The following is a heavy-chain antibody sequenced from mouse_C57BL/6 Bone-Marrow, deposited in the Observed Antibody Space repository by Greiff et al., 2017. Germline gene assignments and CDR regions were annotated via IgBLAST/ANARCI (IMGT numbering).Heavy chain of an antibody. CDR2: IYPSDSET. CDR3: GTGVYSFDY. D-gene: IGHD4-1*01. Sequence: QVQLQQPGAELVRPGSSVKLSCKASGYTFTSYWMDWVKQRPGQGLEWIGNIYPSDSETHYNQKFKDKATLTVDKSSSTAYMQLSSLTSVDSAVYCCGTGVYSFDYWGQGTTLTVSS. CDR1: GYTFTSYW. V-gene: IGHV1-61*01. J-gene: IGHJ2*01.